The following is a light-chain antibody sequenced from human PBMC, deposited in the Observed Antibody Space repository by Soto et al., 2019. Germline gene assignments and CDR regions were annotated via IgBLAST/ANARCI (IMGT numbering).Light chain of an antibody. J-gene: IGKJ2*01. CDR1: QSVSSN. V-gene: IGKV3-15*01. CDR2: SAS. CDR3: HQYNIWPPYT. Sequence: EILMTQSPATLSVSPGERATLSCRASQSVSSNLAWYQQKPGQAPRLLIYSASSRATGIPARFSGSGSGTEFTLTISSLQPEDFAVYYCHQYNIWPPYTFGLGPKLEIK.